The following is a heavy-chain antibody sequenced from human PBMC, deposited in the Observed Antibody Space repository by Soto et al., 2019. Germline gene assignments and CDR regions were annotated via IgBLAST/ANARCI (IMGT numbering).Heavy chain of an antibody. Sequence: QVQLVESGGGVVQPGRSLRLSCAASGFTFSSYGMHWVRQAPGKGLEWVAVIWYDGSNKYYADSVKGRFTISRDNSKNTLYLQMNSLRAKDTAVYYCARAGAVGPYYFDYWGQGTLVTVSS. J-gene: IGHJ4*02. CDR2: IWYDGSNK. D-gene: IGHD7-27*01. CDR3: ARAGAVGPYYFDY. V-gene: IGHV3-33*01. CDR1: GFTFSSYG.